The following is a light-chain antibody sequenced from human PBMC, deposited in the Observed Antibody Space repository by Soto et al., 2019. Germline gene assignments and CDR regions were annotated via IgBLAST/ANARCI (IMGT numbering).Light chain of an antibody. J-gene: IGLJ1*01. CDR3: QSYDSSLSGYV. CDR2: GNS. V-gene: IGLV1-40*01. Sequence: QSVLTQPPSVSGAPGQRVTISCTGSSSNIGAGYEVHWYQQHPGTAPKVLIYGNSNRPSGVPDRFSGSKSGTSASLAITGLQAEDGADYYCQSYDSSLSGYVFGTGTKVTVL. CDR1: SSNIGAGYE.